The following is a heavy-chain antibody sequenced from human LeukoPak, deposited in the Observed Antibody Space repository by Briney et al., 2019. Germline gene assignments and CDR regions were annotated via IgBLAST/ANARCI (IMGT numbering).Heavy chain of an antibody. CDR1: GGSISSYY. CDR2: IYYSGST. CDR3: ARRYSSSWSLPDYAFDI. D-gene: IGHD6-13*01. V-gene: IGHV4-59*01. Sequence: PSETLSLTCTVSGGSISSYYWSWIRQPPGKGLEWIGYIYYSGSTNYNPSLKSRVTISVDTSKNQFSLKLSSVTAADTAVYYCARRYSSSWSLPDYAFDIWGQGTMVTVSS. J-gene: IGHJ3*02.